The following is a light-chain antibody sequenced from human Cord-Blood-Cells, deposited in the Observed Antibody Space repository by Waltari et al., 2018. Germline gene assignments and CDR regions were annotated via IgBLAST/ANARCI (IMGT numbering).Light chain of an antibody. CDR3: SSYTSSCTLI. CDR1: SSNRRGYNY. Sequence: QSALTQPASASGSPGQSITVCCNGTSSNRRGYNYLSMYQQHPGKAPKLMIYEVSNRPSGVSNRFSGSKSGNTASLTISGLQAEDEADYYFSSYTSSCTLIFGGGTKLTVL. V-gene: IGLV2-14*01. CDR2: EVS. J-gene: IGLJ2*01.